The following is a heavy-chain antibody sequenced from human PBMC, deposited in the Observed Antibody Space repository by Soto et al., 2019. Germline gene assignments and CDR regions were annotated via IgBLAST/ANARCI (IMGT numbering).Heavy chain of an antibody. CDR3: ARSIAARPYFDY. Sequence: SETLSLTCTVSGGSISSYYWSWIRQPPGKGLEWIGYIYYSGSTNYNPSLKSRVTISVDTSKNQFSLKLSSVTAADAAVYYCARSIAARPYFDYWGQGTLVTVSS. V-gene: IGHV4-59*01. D-gene: IGHD6-6*01. CDR1: GGSISSYY. CDR2: IYYSGST. J-gene: IGHJ4*02.